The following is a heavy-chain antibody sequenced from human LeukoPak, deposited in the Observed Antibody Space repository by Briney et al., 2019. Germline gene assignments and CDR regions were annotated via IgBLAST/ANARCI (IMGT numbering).Heavy chain of an antibody. J-gene: IGHJ4*02. Sequence: SQTLSLTCAISGDSVSSNSAAWNWIRQSPSRGLEWLGRTYYRSKWYNDYAVSVISRITINPDTSKNQFSLQLNSVTPEDTAVYYCARSVHYDSSGYYYFDYWGQGTLVTVSS. V-gene: IGHV6-1*01. CDR1: GDSVSSNSAA. CDR3: ARSVHYDSSGYYYFDY. D-gene: IGHD3-22*01. CDR2: TYYRSKWYN.